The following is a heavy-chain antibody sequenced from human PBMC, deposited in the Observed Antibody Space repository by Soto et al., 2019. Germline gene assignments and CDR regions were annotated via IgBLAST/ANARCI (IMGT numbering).Heavy chain of an antibody. J-gene: IGHJ5*02. Sequence: GASVKVSCKASGYTFTSYGISWLRQAPGQGLEWMGWISAYNGNTNYAQKLQGRVTMTTDTSTSTAYMELRSLRSDDTAVYYCARGLPLWGQQLSLGWFDPWGQGTLVTVSS. CDR3: ARGLPLWGQQLSLGWFDP. V-gene: IGHV1-18*04. CDR2: ISAYNGNT. CDR1: GYTFTSYG. D-gene: IGHD6-13*01.